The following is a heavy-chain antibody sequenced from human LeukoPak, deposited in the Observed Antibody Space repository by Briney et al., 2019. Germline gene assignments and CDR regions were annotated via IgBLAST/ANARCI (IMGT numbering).Heavy chain of an antibody. CDR3: ARSTTVTGYWYFDL. CDR2: IYYSGST. V-gene: IGHV4-39*07. CDR1: GGSISSSDYS. D-gene: IGHD4-17*01. Sequence: SETLSLTCTVSGGSISSSDYSWAWIRQPPGKGLEWIGSIYYSGSTYYNPSLKSRVTISVDTSKNQFSLKLSSVTAADTAVYYCARSTTVTGYWYFDLWGRGTLVTVSS. J-gene: IGHJ2*01.